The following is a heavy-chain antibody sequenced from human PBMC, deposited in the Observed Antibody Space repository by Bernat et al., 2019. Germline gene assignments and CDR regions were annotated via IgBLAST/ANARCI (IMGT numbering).Heavy chain of an antibody. V-gene: IGHV3-33*01. CDR2: IWYDGSNK. CDR3: ARDSAAAGTNPNDY. CDR1: GFTFSSYG. Sequence: QVQLVESGGGVVQPGRSLRLSCAASGFTFSSYGMHWVRQAPGKGLEWVAVIWYDGSNKYYVDSVNGRFTISRDNSKNTLYLQMNSLRAEDTDVYYCARDSAAAGTNPNDYWGQGTLVTVSS. J-gene: IGHJ4*02. D-gene: IGHD6-13*01.